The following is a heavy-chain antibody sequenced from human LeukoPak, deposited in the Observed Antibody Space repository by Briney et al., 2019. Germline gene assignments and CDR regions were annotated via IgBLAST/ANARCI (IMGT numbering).Heavy chain of an antibody. D-gene: IGHD5-12*01. CDR3: ARDLSGGAFDI. V-gene: IGHV3-21*04. CDR2: ISSSGSTI. J-gene: IGHJ3*02. Sequence: GGSLRLCCAASGFTFSSYSMNWVRQAPGKGLEWVSSISSSGSTIYYADSVKGRFTISRDNAKNSLYLQMNSLSAEDTAVYYCARDLSGGAFDIWGQGTMVTVSS. CDR1: GFTFSSYS.